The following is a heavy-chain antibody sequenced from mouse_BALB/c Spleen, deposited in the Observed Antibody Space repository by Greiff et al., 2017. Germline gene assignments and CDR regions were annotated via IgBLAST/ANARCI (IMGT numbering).Heavy chain of an antibody. Sequence: EVKLVESGPGLVKPSQSLSLTCTVTGYSITSDYAWNWIRQFPGNKLEWMGYISYSGSTSYNPSLKSRISITRDTSKNQFFLQLNSVTTEDTATYYCARWGGSSHEGYFDNGGQGTTLTVSS. J-gene: IGHJ2*01. CDR2: ISYSGST. D-gene: IGHD1-1*01. CDR3: ARWGGSSHEGYFDN. V-gene: IGHV3-2*02. CDR1: GYSITSDYA.